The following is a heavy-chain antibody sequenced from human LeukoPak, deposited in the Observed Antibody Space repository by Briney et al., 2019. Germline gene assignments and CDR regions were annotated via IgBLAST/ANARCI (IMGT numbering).Heavy chain of an antibody. J-gene: IGHJ4*02. CDR3: ARGVDDYVWGSYRYPDY. D-gene: IGHD3-16*02. CDR2: ISSSSSYI. V-gene: IGHV3-21*01. CDR1: GFTFSSYS. Sequence: PGGSLRLSCAASGFTFSSYSMNWVRQAPGKGLEWVSSISSSSSYIYYADSVKGRFTISRDNAKNSLYLQMNSLRAEDTAVYYCARGVDDYVWGSYRYPDYWGQGTLVTVSS.